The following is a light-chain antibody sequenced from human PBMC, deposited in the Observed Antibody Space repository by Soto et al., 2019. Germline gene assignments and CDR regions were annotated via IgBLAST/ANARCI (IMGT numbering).Light chain of an antibody. Sequence: QSVLTQPASVSGSPGQSITISCTGTRNDIGGYNYVSWYRQYPGKAPQLLISEVSYRPSGVSDRFSGSKSGTTASLTISGLQTDDEADYYCSSYSPSSLLFGGGTKLTVL. CDR1: RNDIGGYNY. J-gene: IGLJ3*02. CDR2: EVS. CDR3: SSYSPSSLL. V-gene: IGLV2-14*01.